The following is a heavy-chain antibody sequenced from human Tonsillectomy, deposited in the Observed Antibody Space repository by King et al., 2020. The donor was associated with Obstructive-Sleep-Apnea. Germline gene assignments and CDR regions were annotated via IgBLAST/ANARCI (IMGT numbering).Heavy chain of an antibody. V-gene: IGHV3-23*04. CDR3: AKAAVGHWYFDL. J-gene: IGHJ2*01. Sequence: GQLVQSGGGLVQPGGSLRLSCAASGFTFSSYAMSWVRQAPGKGLEWVSAISGSGGSTYSVDSVKGRFNISRDNSKNMLYLQMNSLGAEDTAVYYWAKAAVGHWYFDLWGRGTLVTVSS. D-gene: IGHD6-13*01. CDR2: ISGSGGST. CDR1: GFTFSSYA.